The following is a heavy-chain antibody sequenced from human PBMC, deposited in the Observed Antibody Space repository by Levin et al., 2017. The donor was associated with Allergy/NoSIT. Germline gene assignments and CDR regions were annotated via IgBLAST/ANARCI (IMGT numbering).Heavy chain of an antibody. V-gene: IGHV4-39*01. Sequence: SQTLSLTCTVSGGSISSSGYYWGWIRQPPGEGLEWIGSIYNSGNTYYNPSLTSRVTISVDTSKNQFSLNLSSVTAADTAVYYCARSGSYAHPGDYWGQGTLVTVSA. CDR2: IYNSGNT. CDR1: GGSISSSGYY. D-gene: IGHD1-26*01. J-gene: IGHJ4*02. CDR3: ARSGSYAHPGDY.